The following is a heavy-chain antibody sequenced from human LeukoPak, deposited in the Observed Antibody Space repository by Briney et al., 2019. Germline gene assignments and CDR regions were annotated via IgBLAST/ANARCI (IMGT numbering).Heavy chain of an antibody. J-gene: IGHJ4*02. V-gene: IGHV1-69*04. Sequence: ASVKVSCKASGGTFSSYAISWVRQAPGQGPEWMGRIIPILGIANYAQKFQGTVTITADKSTSTAYMELSSLRSEDTAVYYCARGSIAAAGTLGDYWGQGTLVTVSS. CDR3: ARGSIAAAGTLGDY. CDR2: IIPILGIA. CDR1: GGTFSSYA. D-gene: IGHD6-13*01.